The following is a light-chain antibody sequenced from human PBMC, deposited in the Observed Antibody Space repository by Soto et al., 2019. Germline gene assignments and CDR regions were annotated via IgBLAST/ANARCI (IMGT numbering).Light chain of an antibody. Sequence: EIFFTQSPATLSFSLGEIATLSCRASQSVSSYLAWYQQKPGQAPRLLIYDASNRATDIPARFSGSGSGTDFTLTISSLEPEDFAVYYCQQRSSWPRTFGQGTKVDIK. CDR1: QSVSSY. J-gene: IGKJ1*01. CDR2: DAS. CDR3: QQRSSWPRT. V-gene: IGKV3-11*01.